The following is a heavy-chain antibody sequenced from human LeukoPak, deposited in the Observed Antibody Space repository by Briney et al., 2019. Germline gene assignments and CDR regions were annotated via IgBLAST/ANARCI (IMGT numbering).Heavy chain of an antibody. CDR3: ARGRPHGNDY. D-gene: IGHD4-23*01. V-gene: IGHV3-74*01. J-gene: IGHJ4*02. Sequence: GGSLRLSCAASGFTFSSYWMNWVRQAPGKGLVWDSRIASDGSSTTYADSVKGRFSISRDNAKNTLYLQMNSLRVEDTAVYYCARGRPHGNDYWGQGTLVTVSS. CDR1: GFTFSSYW. CDR2: IASDGSST.